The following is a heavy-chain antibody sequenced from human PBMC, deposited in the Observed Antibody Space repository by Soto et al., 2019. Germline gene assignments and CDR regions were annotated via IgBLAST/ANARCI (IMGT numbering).Heavy chain of an antibody. CDR1: GYSFTSYW. Sequence: GESLKISCKGSGYSFTSYWIGWVRQMPGKGLEWMGIIYPGDSDTRYSPSFQGQVNISADKSISTAYLQWSSLKASDTAMYYCARLPQPLAAAEYYFDYWGQGTLVTVSS. CDR2: IYPGDSDT. D-gene: IGHD6-13*01. J-gene: IGHJ4*02. CDR3: ARLPQPLAAAEYYFDY. V-gene: IGHV5-51*01.